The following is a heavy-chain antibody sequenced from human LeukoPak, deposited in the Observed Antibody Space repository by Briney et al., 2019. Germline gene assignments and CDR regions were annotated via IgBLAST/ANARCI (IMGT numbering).Heavy chain of an antibody. CDR2: MNPNSGNT. CDR1: GYTFTSYD. D-gene: IGHD3-3*01. V-gene: IGHV1-8*01. J-gene: IGHJ6*03. CDR3: ARGRPRITILNYYCYYMDV. Sequence: ASVKVSCKASGYTFTSYDINWVRQATGQGLEWMGWMNPNSGNTGYAQKFQGRVTMTRNTSISTAYMELSSLRSEDTAVYYCARGRPRITILNYYCYYMDVWGKGTTVTVSS.